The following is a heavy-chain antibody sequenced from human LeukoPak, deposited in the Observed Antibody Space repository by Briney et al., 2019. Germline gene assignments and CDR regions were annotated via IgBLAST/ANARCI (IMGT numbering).Heavy chain of an antibody. CDR2: INANTGDT. J-gene: IGHJ5*02. Sequence: ASVKVSCKASGYTFTGYYIHWVRQAPGQGLEWMGWINANTGDTNYAQKFQGRVTITRDTSISTAYMELSRLRSDDTAVYYCARELDPTGRFDHWGQGTLVTVSS. CDR1: GYTFTGYY. V-gene: IGHV1-2*02. CDR3: ARELDPTGRFDH. D-gene: IGHD1-1*01.